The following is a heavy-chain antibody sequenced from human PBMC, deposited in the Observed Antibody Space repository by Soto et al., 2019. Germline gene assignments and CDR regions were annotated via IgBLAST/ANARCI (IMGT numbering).Heavy chain of an antibody. V-gene: IGHV3-23*01. D-gene: IGHD3-22*01. Sequence: GGSLRLSCAASGSTFSSYAMSWVRQAPGKGLEWVSAISGSGGSTYYADSVKGRFTISRDNSKNTLYLQMNSLRAEDTAVYYCAKVIARNYYDSSGYLDYWGQGTLVTVSS. CDR3: AKVIARNYYDSSGYLDY. J-gene: IGHJ4*02. CDR1: GSTFSSYA. CDR2: ISGSGGST.